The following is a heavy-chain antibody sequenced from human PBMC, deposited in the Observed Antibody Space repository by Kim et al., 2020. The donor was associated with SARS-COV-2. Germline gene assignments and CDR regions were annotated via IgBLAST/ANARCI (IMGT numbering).Heavy chain of an antibody. V-gene: IGHV4-39*07. D-gene: IGHD1-26*01. J-gene: IGHJ4*02. Sequence: YNPFLYSRVTISVDTSKNQFSMKLSSVTAADTAVYYCARLSGSYYSDFDYWGQGTLVTVSS. CDR3: ARLSGSYYSDFDY.